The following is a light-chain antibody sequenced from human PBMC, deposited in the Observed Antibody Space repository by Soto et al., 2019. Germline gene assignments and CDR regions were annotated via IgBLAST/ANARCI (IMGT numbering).Light chain of an antibody. J-gene: IGKJ4*02. Sequence: EVVMTQSPATLSVSPGGRAILSCRASQNVRSDVAWCHQKPGQAPRLVIFATSTRATNIPARFSGSGSGTDFTLTISSLRSEDSGVYFGQQYNNWPPVTFGGGSKIEIK. V-gene: IGKV3-15*01. CDR2: ATS. CDR3: QQYNNWPPVT. CDR1: QNVRSD.